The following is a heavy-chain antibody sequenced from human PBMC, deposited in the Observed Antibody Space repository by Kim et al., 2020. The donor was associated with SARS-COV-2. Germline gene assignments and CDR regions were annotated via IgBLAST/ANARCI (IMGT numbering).Heavy chain of an antibody. CDR1: RGSISSYY. J-gene: IGHJ6*02. V-gene: IGHV4-59*01. Sequence: SETLSLTCTVSRGSISSYYWSWIRQPPGKGLEWIGYIYYSGSTNYNPSLKSRVTISVDTSKNQFSLKLSSVTAADTAVYYCARSRFERITIFGVVIIAAMDVWGQGTTVTVSS. D-gene: IGHD3-3*01. CDR3: ARSRFERITIFGVVIIAAMDV. CDR2: IYYSGST.